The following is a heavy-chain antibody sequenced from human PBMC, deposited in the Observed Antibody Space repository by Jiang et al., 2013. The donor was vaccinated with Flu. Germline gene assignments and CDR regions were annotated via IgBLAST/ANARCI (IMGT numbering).Heavy chain of an antibody. CDR2: SYPADSDT. Sequence: GAEVKKPGESLKISCTGSGYSFASYWIAWVRQMPGKGLEWMGISYPADSDTRYSPSFQGQVTISVDKSISTAYLQWSSLKASDTAMYYCARQDGNARFYFDSWGQGTLVTVPS. CDR1: GYSFASYW. J-gene: IGHJ4*02. V-gene: IGHV5-51*01. CDR3: ARQDGNARFYFDS. D-gene: IGHD5-24*01.